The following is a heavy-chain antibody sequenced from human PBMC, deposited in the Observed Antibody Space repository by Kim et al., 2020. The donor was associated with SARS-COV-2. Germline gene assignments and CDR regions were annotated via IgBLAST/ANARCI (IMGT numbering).Heavy chain of an antibody. CDR2: YI. V-gene: IGHV3-21*01. Sequence: YIYYADSVKGRFTISRDNAKNSLYLQMNSLRAEDTAVYYCARIRSNAFDYWGQGTLVTVSS. D-gene: IGHD6-13*01. J-gene: IGHJ4*02. CDR3: ARIRSNAFDY.